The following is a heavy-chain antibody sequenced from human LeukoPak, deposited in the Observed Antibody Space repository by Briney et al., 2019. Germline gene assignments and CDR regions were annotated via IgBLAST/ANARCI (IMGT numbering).Heavy chain of an antibody. J-gene: IGHJ2*01. CDR1: GGSISSGGYS. Sequence: SETLSLTCAVSGGSISSGGYSWSWIRQPPGKGLEWIGYIYHSGSTYYNPSLKSRVTISVDTSKNQFSLKLSSVTAADTAVYYCARDPLILWGRGTLVTVSS. CDR2: IYHSGST. CDR3: ARDPLIL. V-gene: IGHV4-30-2*05.